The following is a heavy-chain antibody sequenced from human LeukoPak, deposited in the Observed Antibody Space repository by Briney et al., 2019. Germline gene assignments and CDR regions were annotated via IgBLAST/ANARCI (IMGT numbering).Heavy chain of an antibody. CDR1: GYTFTGYY. D-gene: IGHD2-21*02. Sequence: ASVKVSCKASGYTFTGYYIYWVRQAPGQGLEWMGWINPNSGGTNYAQKFQGRVALTRDTSITTSYMDLSGRRSDDTAVYYCAKVQYLTLDAFDIWGRGTMVTVS. CDR2: INPNSGGT. J-gene: IGHJ3*02. CDR3: AKVQYLTLDAFDI. V-gene: IGHV1-2*02.